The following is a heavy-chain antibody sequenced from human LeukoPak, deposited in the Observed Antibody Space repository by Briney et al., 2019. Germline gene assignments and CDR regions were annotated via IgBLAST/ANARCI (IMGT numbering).Heavy chain of an antibody. Sequence: SETLSLTCTVSGGSISSYYWSWIRQPPGKGLEWIGYIYYSGSTNYNPSHKSRVTISVDTSKNQFSLKLSSVTAADTAVYYCARGWELHPFDYWGQGTLVTVSS. CDR2: IYYSGST. CDR1: GGSISSYY. D-gene: IGHD1-26*01. V-gene: IGHV4-59*01. J-gene: IGHJ4*02. CDR3: ARGWELHPFDY.